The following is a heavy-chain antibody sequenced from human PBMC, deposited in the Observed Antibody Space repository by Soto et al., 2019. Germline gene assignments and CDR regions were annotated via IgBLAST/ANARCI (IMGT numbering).Heavy chain of an antibody. D-gene: IGHD3-9*01. J-gene: IGHJ5*02. V-gene: IGHV1-8*01. Sequence: GASVKVSCKASGYTFTSYDINWVRQATGQGLEWMGWMNPNSGNTGYAQKFQGRVTMTRNTSISTAYMELSSLRSEDTAVYYCARALLRYFDWSYNWFDPWGQGTLVTVSS. CDR2: MNPNSGNT. CDR3: ARALLRYFDWSYNWFDP. CDR1: GYTFTSYD.